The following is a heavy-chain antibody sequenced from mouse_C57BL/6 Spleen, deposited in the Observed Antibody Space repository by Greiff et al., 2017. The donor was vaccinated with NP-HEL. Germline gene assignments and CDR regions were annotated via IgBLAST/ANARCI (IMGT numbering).Heavy chain of an antibody. Sequence: QVQLKESGAELARPGASVKLSCKASGYTFTSYGISWVKQRTGQGLEWIGEIYPRSGNTYYNEKFKGKATLTADKSSSTAYMELRSLTSEDSAVYFCARGTGIYAMDYWGQGTSVTVSS. CDR2: IYPRSGNT. D-gene: IGHD3-3*01. CDR1: GYTFTSYG. J-gene: IGHJ4*01. CDR3: ARGTGIYAMDY. V-gene: IGHV1-81*01.